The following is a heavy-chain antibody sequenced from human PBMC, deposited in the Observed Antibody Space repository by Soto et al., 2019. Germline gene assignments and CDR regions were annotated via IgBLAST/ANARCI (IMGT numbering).Heavy chain of an antibody. D-gene: IGHD6-25*01. CDR3: ARSAAEGFGNITEGANGMAP. J-gene: IGHJ5*02. CDR1: ADTFTSYY. Sequence: ASVKVSCQAPADTFTSYYIHWVRQAPGHGLEWIARKDPKGVGTGFQQASQDRNTMPRGRSTSTVYKEKRRLTSEHTAVYDCARSAAEGFGNITEGANGMAPWGQGTLVTVSS. CDR2: KDPKGVGT. V-gene: IGHV1-46*01.